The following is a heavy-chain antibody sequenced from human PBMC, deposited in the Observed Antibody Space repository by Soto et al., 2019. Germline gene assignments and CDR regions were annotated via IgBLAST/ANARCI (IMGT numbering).Heavy chain of an antibody. D-gene: IGHD3-9*01. J-gene: IGHJ4*02. CDR3: ARHATYYDILSGYYFDY. CDR2: INPGDSET. Sequence: GESLPISWQFSGYSFTSYWIAWVRQMPGKGLEWMAIINPGDSETKYSPSFQGQVTISADKSINTAYPQWSSLKASDTAMYYCARHATYYDILSGYYFDYWGQGTQVTGSS. CDR1: GYSFTSYW. V-gene: IGHV5-51*01.